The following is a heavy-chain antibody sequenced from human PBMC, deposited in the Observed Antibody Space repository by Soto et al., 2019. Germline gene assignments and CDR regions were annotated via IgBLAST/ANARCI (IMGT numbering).Heavy chain of an antibody. Sequence: SVKVSCKASGVTFSSYAISWVRQAPGQGLEWMGGIIPIFGTANYAQKFQGRVTITADESTSTAYMELSSLRSEDTAVYYCAREGGYCGGDCYSGYYYYGMDVWGQGTTVTVSS. D-gene: IGHD2-21*02. CDR2: IIPIFGTA. CDR1: GVTFSSYA. V-gene: IGHV1-69*13. J-gene: IGHJ6*02. CDR3: AREGGYCGGDCYSGYYYYGMDV.